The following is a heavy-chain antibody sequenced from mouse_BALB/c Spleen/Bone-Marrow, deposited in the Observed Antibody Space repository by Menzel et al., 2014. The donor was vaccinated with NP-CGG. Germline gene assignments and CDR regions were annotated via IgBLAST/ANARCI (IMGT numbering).Heavy chain of an antibody. D-gene: IGHD1-1*01. Sequence: QVQLQQSGAELARPGASVKMSCQASGYTFTRYTMHWEKQRPGQGLEWIGYINPSSAYTNYNQKFKDKATLTADKSSSTAYMQLSSLTSEDSAVYYCXIRYYAMDYWGQXXXVTXSS. CDR1: GYTFTRYT. CDR3: XIRYYAMDY. J-gene: IGHJ4*01. V-gene: IGHV1-4*01. CDR2: INPSSAYT.